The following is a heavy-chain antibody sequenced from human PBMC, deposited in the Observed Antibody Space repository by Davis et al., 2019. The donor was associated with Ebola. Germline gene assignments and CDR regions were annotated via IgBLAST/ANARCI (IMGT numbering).Heavy chain of an antibody. CDR1: GFTFSSYA. CDR2: ISGSGGST. CDR3: ARGHARLGFGY. Sequence: GGSLRLSCAASGFTFSSYAMSWVRQAPGKGLEWVSAISGSGGSTYYADSVKGRLTISRDNSKNTLYLQMNSLRAEDTAVYYCARGHARLGFGYWGQGTLVTVSS. J-gene: IGHJ4*02. V-gene: IGHV3-23*01. D-gene: IGHD3-10*01.